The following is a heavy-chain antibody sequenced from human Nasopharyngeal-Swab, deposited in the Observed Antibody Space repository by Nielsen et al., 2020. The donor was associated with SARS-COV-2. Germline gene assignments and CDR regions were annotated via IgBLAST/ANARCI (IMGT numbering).Heavy chain of an antibody. CDR2: IFYSGST. CDR3: ARNPFEFDAFDI. V-gene: IGHV4-59*01. J-gene: IGHJ3*02. Sequence: SETLSLTCTVSGGSTSTYYWSWIRQPPGKGLEWIGYIFYSGSTNYNPSLKSRVTISVDTSKNQFSLKLSSVTAADTAVYYCARNPFEFDAFDIWGQGTMVTVSS. CDR1: GGSTSTYY. D-gene: IGHD3-16*01.